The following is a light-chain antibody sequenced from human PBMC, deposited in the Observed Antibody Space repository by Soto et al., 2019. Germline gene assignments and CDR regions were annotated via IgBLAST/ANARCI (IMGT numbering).Light chain of an antibody. J-gene: IGLJ3*02. CDR2: AVS. CDR1: NSDVGRYNS. Sequence: QSLLTQPRSVSGSPGQSVTISCTGTNSDVGRYNSVSWYQQLPGKAPKLMISAVSQRPSGVPDRFSGSKSGNTASLTISGLQADDEADYFCCSYTASDNWVFGGGTKVTVL. V-gene: IGLV2-11*01. CDR3: CSYTASDNWV.